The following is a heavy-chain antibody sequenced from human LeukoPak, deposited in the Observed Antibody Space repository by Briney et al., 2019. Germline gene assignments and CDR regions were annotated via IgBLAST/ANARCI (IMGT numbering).Heavy chain of an antibody. D-gene: IGHD4-17*01. CDR1: GLTFSSYW. Sequence: GGSLRLSCAASGLTFSSYWMHWVRQAPGKGLVWVSRINSDGSSTSYAASVKGRFTISRDNAKNTLYLQMNSLRAEDTAVYYCARATGTTVTTPWGQGTLVTVSS. CDR3: ARATGTTVTTP. V-gene: IGHV3-74*01. J-gene: IGHJ5*02. CDR2: INSDGSST.